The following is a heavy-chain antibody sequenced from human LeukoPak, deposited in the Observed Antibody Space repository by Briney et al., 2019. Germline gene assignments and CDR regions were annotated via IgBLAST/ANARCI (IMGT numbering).Heavy chain of an antibody. CDR2: VSLGGST. Sequence: SGTLSLTCAVSGDSINSSHWWSWVRQPPGKGLEWIGEVSLGGSTNYNPSLESRVTISLDKSTNQFSLRLSSVTAADTAVYFCARNGAYNLDHWGQGTLVTVSS. CDR1: GDSINSSHW. D-gene: IGHD5-24*01. CDR3: ARNGAYNLDH. J-gene: IGHJ4*02. V-gene: IGHV4-4*02.